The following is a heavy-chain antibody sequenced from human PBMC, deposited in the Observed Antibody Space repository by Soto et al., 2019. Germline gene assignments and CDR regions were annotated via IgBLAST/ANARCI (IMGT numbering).Heavy chain of an antibody. CDR3: ASLNYHGSGSSDAFDI. Sequence: PGESLKISCKGSGYSFTSYWIGWVRQMPGKGLEWMGIIYPGDSDTRYSPSFQGQVTISADKSISTAYLQWSSLKASDTAMYYCASLNYHGSGSSDAFDIWGQGTMVTVSS. J-gene: IGHJ3*02. V-gene: IGHV5-51*01. CDR1: GYSFTSYW. D-gene: IGHD3-10*01. CDR2: IYPGDSDT.